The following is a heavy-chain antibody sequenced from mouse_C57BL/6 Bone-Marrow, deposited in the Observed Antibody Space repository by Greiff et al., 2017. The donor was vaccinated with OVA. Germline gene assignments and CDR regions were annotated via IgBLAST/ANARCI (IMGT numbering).Heavy chain of an antibody. Sequence: EVHLVESGGDLVKPGGSLKLSCAASGFTFSSYGMSWVRQTPDKRLEWVATISSGGSYTYYPDSVKGRFTISRDNAKNTLYLQMSRLKSEDTAMYYCAREELKNYYGSSLFAYWGQGTLVTVSA. V-gene: IGHV5-6*01. J-gene: IGHJ3*01. CDR1: GFTFSSYG. D-gene: IGHD1-1*01. CDR2: ISSGGSYT. CDR3: AREELKNYYGSSLFAY.